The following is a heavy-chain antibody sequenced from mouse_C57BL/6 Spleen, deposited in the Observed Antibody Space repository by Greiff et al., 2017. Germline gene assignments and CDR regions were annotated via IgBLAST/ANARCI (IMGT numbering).Heavy chain of an antibody. Sequence: QVQLQQSGAELARPGASVKLSCKASGYTFTSYGISWVKQRTGQGLEWIGEIYPRSGNTYYNEKFKGKATLTADKSSSTAYIELRSLTSEDSAVYFCARDYEGAMDYWGQGTSVTVSS. V-gene: IGHV1-81*01. CDR1: GYTFTSYG. CDR2: IYPRSGNT. J-gene: IGHJ4*01. CDR3: ARDYEGAMDY. D-gene: IGHD2-4*01.